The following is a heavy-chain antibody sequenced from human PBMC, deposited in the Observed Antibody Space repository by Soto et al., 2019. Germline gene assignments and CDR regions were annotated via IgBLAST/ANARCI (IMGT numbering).Heavy chain of an antibody. CDR2: IYSGGST. V-gene: IGHV3-53*01. CDR1: GFTVRSNY. CDR3: AGGSGYYSRSVDP. D-gene: IGHD3-22*01. Sequence: EVQLVESGGGLIQPGGSLRLSCAASGFTVRSNYMSWVRQAPGKGLEWVSVIYSGGSTYYADSVRGRFTISRDNSKNTLYLQMNSLRAADTAVYYCAGGSGYYSRSVDPWGQGTLVTVSS. J-gene: IGHJ5*02.